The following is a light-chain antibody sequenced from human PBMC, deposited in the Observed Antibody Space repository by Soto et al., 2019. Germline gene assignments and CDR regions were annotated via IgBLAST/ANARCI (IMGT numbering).Light chain of an antibody. CDR1: QTISSS. Sequence: DIQMTQSPSTLSASVGDRVTITCRASQTISSSLAWYQHKPGKAPKLLIFDATTLQTGVPSRFSGSGFGTEFTLTISSLQPEDFATYYCQQLNGYPFTFGPGTKVDIK. CDR3: QQLNGYPFT. J-gene: IGKJ3*01. V-gene: IGKV1-5*01. CDR2: DAT.